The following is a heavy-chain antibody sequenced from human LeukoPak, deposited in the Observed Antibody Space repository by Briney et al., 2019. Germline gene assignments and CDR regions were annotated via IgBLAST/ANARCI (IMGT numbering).Heavy chain of an antibody. CDR2: INPNSGGT. CDR3: AREGYYYDSSGYYLVY. J-gene: IGHJ4*02. Sequence: ASVKVSCKASGYTFTGYYMHWLRQAPGQGLEWMGRINPNSGGTNYAQKFQGRVTMTRDTSISTVYMELSRLRSDDTAVYYCAREGYYYDSSGYYLVYWGQGTLVTVSS. V-gene: IGHV1-2*06. CDR1: GYTFTGYY. D-gene: IGHD3-22*01.